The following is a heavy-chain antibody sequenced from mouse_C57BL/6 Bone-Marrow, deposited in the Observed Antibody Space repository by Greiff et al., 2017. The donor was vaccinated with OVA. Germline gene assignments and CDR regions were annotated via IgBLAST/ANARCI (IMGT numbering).Heavy chain of an antibody. D-gene: IGHD4-1*01. CDR3: ASQNWDYFDY. CDR1: GYTFTDYY. CDR2: INPNNGGT. J-gene: IGHJ2*01. V-gene: IGHV1-26*01. Sequence: EVKLQQSGPELVKPGASVKISCKASGYTFTDYYMNWVKQSHGKSLEWIGDINPNNGGTSYNQKFKGKATLTVDKSSSTAYMELRSLTSEDSAVYYCASQNWDYFDYWGQGTTLTVSS.